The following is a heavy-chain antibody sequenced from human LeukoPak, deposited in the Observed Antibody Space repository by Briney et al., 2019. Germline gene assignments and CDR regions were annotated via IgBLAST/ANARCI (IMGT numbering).Heavy chain of an antibody. D-gene: IGHD6-13*01. J-gene: IGHJ4*02. CDR2: ISSSRSSI. Sequence: GGSLRLSCAASGFTFSTYNMNWVRQAPGKGLEWVSSISSSRSSIYYSDSVKGRFTISRDNAENSLYLQMNNLRADDTAVYYCARESGGIAAAGTSGNDYWGQGTLVTVSS. V-gene: IGHV3-21*04. CDR3: ARESGGIAAAGTSGNDY. CDR1: GFTFSTYN.